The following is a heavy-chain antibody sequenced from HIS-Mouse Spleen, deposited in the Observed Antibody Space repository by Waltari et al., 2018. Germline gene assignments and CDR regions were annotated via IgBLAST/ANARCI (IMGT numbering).Heavy chain of an antibody. Sequence: EVQLVESGGGLVQPGRSLRLSCAASGFTFDDYAMHWVRQAPGKGLEWVAGISWNSGIIGYADSVKGRFTISRDNAKNSLYLQMNSLRAEDTALYYCAKDGEMATNYFDYWGQGTLVTVSS. CDR1: GFTFDDYA. J-gene: IGHJ4*02. CDR3: AKDGEMATNYFDY. CDR2: ISWNSGII. V-gene: IGHV3-9*01. D-gene: IGHD5-12*01.